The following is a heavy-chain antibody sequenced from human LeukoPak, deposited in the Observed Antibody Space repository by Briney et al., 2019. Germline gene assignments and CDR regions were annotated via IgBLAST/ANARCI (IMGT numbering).Heavy chain of an antibody. J-gene: IGHJ4*02. CDR2: IYYSGST. CDR3: ARLTRGGYCSGGSCQFDY. Sequence: SETLSLTCTVSGGSISSGSYYWSWIRQPPGKGLEWIGYIYYSGSTNYNPSLKSRVTISVDTSKNQFSLKLSSVTAADTAVYYCARLTRGGYCSGGSCQFDYWGQGTLVTVSS. CDR1: GGSISSGSYY. D-gene: IGHD2-15*01. V-gene: IGHV4-61*01.